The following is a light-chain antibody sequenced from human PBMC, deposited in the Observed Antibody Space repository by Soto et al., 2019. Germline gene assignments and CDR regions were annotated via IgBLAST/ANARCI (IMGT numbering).Light chain of an antibody. CDR3: LKNNNYPLN. Sequence: IQMTPSPSSLSASVVDIVTITCRASLPTSNYLAWYQQKPGKIPNLLIYAASRLHSGVPSRFSGSGSGTDFVLTISSLQLEDVATYYCLKNNNYPLNCGGGNTGAIK. CDR2: AAS. J-gene: IGKJ4*01. V-gene: IGKV1-6*01. CDR1: LPTSNY.